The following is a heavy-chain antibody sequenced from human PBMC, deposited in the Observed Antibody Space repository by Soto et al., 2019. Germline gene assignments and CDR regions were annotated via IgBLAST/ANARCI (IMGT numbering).Heavy chain of an antibody. J-gene: IGHJ3*02. CDR1: GYTFTSYD. Sequence: QVQLVQSGAEVKKPGASVKVSCKASGYTFTSYDINWVRQATGQGLEWMGWMNPNSGNTGYAQKFQGRVTMTRNTSISTAYMELSSLRSEDTAVYDCARVIYDYGDYDVAGDDAFDIWGQGTMVTVSS. CDR3: ARVIYDYGDYDVAGDDAFDI. CDR2: MNPNSGNT. D-gene: IGHD4-17*01. V-gene: IGHV1-8*01.